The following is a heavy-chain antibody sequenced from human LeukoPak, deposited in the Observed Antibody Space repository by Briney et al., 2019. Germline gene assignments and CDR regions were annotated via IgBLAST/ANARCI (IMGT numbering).Heavy chain of an antibody. V-gene: IGHV3-64D*09. J-gene: IGHJ4*02. CDR3: VKDVWSANGWFYFAS. Sequence: GGSPRLSCSSSGFVFSSYAMHWVRQAPRKGLEYVSVTSSNGGSTYYADSVKGRFTISRDNSKNTQYLQMSSLRAEDTAVYYCVKDVWSANGWFYFASWGQGTLVTVSS. D-gene: IGHD6-19*01. CDR1: GFVFSSYA. CDR2: TSSNGGST.